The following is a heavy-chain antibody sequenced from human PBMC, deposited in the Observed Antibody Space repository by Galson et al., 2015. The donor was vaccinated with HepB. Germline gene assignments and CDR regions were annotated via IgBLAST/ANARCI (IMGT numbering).Heavy chain of an antibody. V-gene: IGHV1-69*13. J-gene: IGHJ2*01. CDR2: IIPIFGTA. CDR1: GGTFSSYA. CDR3: ARGAQWLATDWYFDL. D-gene: IGHD6-19*01. Sequence: SVKVSCKASGGTFSSYAISWVRQAPGQGLEWMGGIIPIFGTANYAQKFQGRVTITADESTSTAYMELSSLRSEDTAVYYCARGAQWLATDWYFDLWGRGTLVTVSS.